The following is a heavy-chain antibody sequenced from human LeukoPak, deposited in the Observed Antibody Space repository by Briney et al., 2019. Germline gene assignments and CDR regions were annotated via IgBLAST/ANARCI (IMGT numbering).Heavy chain of an antibody. J-gene: IGHJ6*02. CDR2: IWYDGSNK. Sequence: GGSLRLSCAASGFTFSSYGMHWVRQAPGKGLEWVAVIWYDGSNKYYADSVKGRFTISRDNSKNTLYLQMNSLRAEDTAVYYCAREVLADTAYYGMDVWGQGTTVTVSS. V-gene: IGHV3-33*01. D-gene: IGHD5-18*01. CDR3: AREVLADTAYYGMDV. CDR1: GFTFSSYG.